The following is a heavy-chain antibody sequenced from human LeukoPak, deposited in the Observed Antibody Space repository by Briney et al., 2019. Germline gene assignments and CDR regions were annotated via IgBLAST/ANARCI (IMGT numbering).Heavy chain of an antibody. J-gene: IGHJ4*02. CDR2: IIPIFGTA. CDR1: GGTFSSYA. V-gene: IGHV1-69*06. Sequence: SVKVSCKASGGTFSSYAISWVRQAPGQGLEWMGGIIPIFGTASYAQKFQGRVTITADKSTSTAYMELSSLRSEDTAVYYCARGVSYSSSSSSYYFDYWGQGTLVTVSS. CDR3: ARGVSYSSSSSSYYFDY. D-gene: IGHD6-6*01.